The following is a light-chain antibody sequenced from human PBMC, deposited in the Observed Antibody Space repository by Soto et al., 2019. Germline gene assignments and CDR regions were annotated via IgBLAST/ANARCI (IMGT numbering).Light chain of an antibody. CDR2: DAS. CDR3: HQYASSPQT. CDR1: QSVAKNY. V-gene: IGKV3-20*01. J-gene: IGKJ1*01. Sequence: EIVLTQSPGTLSLSPGERATLSCRASQSVAKNYLAWYQQEPGQAPRLLIYDASKRATGIPDRFRGSGSGTDFTLTISRLEPEDFAVYYCHQYASSPQTFGQGTKVEIK.